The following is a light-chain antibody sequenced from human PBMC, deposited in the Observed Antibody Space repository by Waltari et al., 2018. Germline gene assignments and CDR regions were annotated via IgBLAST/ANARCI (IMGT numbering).Light chain of an antibody. CDR2: DVS. CDR1: SSHVGGYNY. Sequence: QSALTQPASVSGSPGQSITISCTGHSSHVGGYNYVSWYQQHPGKAPKLMLYDVSNRPSGVSNRFSGSKSGNTASLTISGLQAEDEADYYCSSYTSTDVVFGGGTKLTVL. CDR3: SSYTSTDVV. J-gene: IGLJ2*01. V-gene: IGLV2-14*01.